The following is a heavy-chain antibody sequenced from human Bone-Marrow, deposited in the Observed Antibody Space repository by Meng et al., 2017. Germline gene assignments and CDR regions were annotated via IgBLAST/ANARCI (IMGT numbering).Heavy chain of an antibody. CDR1: GGSFSGYY. CDR2: INHSGST. CDR3: ARARGWQQLAQFDY. Sequence: GSLRLSCAVYGGSFSGYYWSWIRQPPGKGLEWIGEINHSGSTNYNPSLKSRVTISVDTSKNQFSLKLSSVTAADTAVYYCARARGWQQLAQFDYWGQGTRVTVSS. J-gene: IGHJ4*02. V-gene: IGHV4-34*01. D-gene: IGHD6-13*01.